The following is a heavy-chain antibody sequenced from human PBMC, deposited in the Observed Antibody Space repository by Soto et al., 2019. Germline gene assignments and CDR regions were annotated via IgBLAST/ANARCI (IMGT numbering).Heavy chain of an antibody. J-gene: IGHJ4*02. CDR3: AKDRELLGGTIDY. V-gene: IGHV3-30*18. CDR1: GFTFSSYG. Sequence: GGSLRLSCAASGFTFSSYGMHWVRQAPGKGLEWVAVISYDGSNKYYADSVKGRFTISRDNSKNTLYLQMNSLRAEDTAVYYCAKDRELLGGTIDYWGQGTLVTVSS. D-gene: IGHD1-26*01. CDR2: ISYDGSNK.